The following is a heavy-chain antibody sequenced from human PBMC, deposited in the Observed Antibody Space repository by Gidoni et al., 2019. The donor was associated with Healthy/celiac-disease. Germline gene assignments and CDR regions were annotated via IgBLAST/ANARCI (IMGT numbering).Heavy chain of an antibody. J-gene: IGHJ4*02. CDR3: AKVKLELPDIDY. V-gene: IGHV3-23*01. D-gene: IGHD1-7*01. CDR2: ISGSGGST. CDR1: GFTFSSYA. Sequence: EVQLLESGGGLVQPGGSLRLSCSASGFTFSSYAMSWVRQAPGKGLEWVSAISGSGGSTYYADSVKGRFTISRDNSKNTLYLQMNSLRAEDTAVYYCAKVKLELPDIDYWGQGTLVTVSS.